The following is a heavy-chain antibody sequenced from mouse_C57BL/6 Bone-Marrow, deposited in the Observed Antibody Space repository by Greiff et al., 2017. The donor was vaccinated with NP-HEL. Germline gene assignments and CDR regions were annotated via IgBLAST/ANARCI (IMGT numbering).Heavy chain of an antibody. CDR1: GFTFSDYY. CDR3: AREGGLRRRTYAMDY. Sequence: EVQGVESEGGLVQPGSSMKLSCTTSGFTFSDYYMAWVRQVPEKGLDWVANINYDGSSTYYLDSLKSRFIISRDNAKNILYLQMSRLKSEDTATYYCAREGGLRRRTYAMDYWGQGTSVTVSA. CDR2: INYDGSST. D-gene: IGHD2-4*01. J-gene: IGHJ4*01. V-gene: IGHV5-16*01.